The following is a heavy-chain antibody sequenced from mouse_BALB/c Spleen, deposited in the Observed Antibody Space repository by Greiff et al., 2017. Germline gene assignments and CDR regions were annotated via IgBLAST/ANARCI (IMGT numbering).Heavy chain of an antibody. CDR3: ARHDGNYYAMDY. D-gene: IGHD2-1*01. CDR2: IRSGGSYT. CDR1: GFNFSSYT. J-gene: IGHJ4*01. V-gene: IGHV5-9-3*01. Sequence: EVKVVESGGGLVKPGGSLKLSCAASGFNFSSYTMSWVRQTPEKRLEWVATIRSGGSYTYYPDSVKGRFTISRDNAKDTLYLQMSSLKAEDTAMCYWARHDGNYYAMDYWGQGTSVTVSS.